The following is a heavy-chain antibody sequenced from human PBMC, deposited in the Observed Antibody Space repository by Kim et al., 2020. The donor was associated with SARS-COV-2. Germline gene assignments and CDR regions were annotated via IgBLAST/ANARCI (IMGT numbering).Heavy chain of an antibody. CDR1: GFTFSSYA. Sequence: GGSLRLSCGASGFTFSSYAMSWVRQAPGKGLEWVSSISSSGGSAFYAGSAKGRFTISRDNAENTRNVQMNSMRVEDTAVYYWAKGSGSSCYSCSDSWGQGNRVTVSS. J-gene: IGHJ4*02. D-gene: IGHD2-15*01. CDR3: AKGSGSSCYSCSDS. CDR2: ISSSGGSA. V-gene: IGHV3-23*01.